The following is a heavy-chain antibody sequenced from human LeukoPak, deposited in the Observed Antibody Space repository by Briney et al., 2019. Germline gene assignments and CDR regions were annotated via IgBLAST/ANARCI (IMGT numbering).Heavy chain of an antibody. CDR2: FDPEDGET. Sequence: ASVTVSCKVSGYTLAELSMHWVRQAPGKGLEWMGGFDPEDGETIYAQKFQGRVTMTEDTSTDTAYMELSSLRSEDTAVYYCATDVLPHAFGSGRDWGQGTLVTVSS. V-gene: IGHV1-24*01. D-gene: IGHD3-10*01. CDR1: GYTLAELS. J-gene: IGHJ4*02. CDR3: ATDVLPHAFGSGRD.